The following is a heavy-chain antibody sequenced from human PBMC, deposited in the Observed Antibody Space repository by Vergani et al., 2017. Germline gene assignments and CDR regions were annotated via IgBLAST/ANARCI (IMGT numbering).Heavy chain of an antibody. CDR2: VYYTGST. J-gene: IGHJ5*02. CDR1: GAAIKDLY. CDR3: ARYRDLYCRTTTSCHNWFDP. Sequence: QVQLQESGPGLVKPSETLSLTCTVSGAAIKDLYWSWFRQPPGKGLEWIGYVYYTGSTTYNPSLKSRVTISVDTSNNQFSLRMTSLTAADTAIYYCARYRDLYCRTTTSCHNWFDPWGQGSLVTVSS. D-gene: IGHD2-2*01. V-gene: IGHV4-59*01.